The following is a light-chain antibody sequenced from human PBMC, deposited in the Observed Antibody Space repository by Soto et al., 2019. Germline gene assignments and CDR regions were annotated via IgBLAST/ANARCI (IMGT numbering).Light chain of an antibody. V-gene: IGKV1-5*03. J-gene: IGKJ4*01. CDR2: KAS. Sequence: DIQLTQSPSILSASVGDRVTITCRASQNINAFLAWYQQKPGKAPRLLIYKASTLMSGVPSRFSGDESGTDFTLTITSLLPDDFATYYCQQYSAYPLTFGGGTKVEIK. CDR3: QQYSAYPLT. CDR1: QNINAF.